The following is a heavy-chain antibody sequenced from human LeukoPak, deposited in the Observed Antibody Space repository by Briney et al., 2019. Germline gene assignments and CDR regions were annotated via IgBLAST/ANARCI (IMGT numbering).Heavy chain of an antibody. Sequence: GGSLRLSCVVSGITFRNYALYWVRQAPGKGLEWVSSISGSADSTYYADSVKARFIISRDNAKNTLYLQMNSLRAEDTAVYYCARARGYCSGGSCPTDYWGQGTLVTVSS. D-gene: IGHD2-15*01. J-gene: IGHJ4*02. V-gene: IGHV3-23*01. CDR1: GITFRNYA. CDR3: ARARGYCSGGSCPTDY. CDR2: ISGSADST.